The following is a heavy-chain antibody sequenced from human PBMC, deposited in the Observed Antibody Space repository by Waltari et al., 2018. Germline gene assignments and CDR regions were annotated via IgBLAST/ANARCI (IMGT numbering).Heavy chain of an antibody. D-gene: IGHD1-1*01. CDR1: DDSFNDYY. Sequence: QVQLQESGPGLVKPSETLSLTCTISDDSFNDYYWCWIRQPPGKGLEWLGYIHYSGSTDSSPSFKCRVTMSIDTSKNHVSLNLSSVGAADTAVYYCARDAATGYFDSWGQGTLVTVSS. CDR2: IHYSGST. J-gene: IGHJ4*02. CDR3: ARDAATGYFDS. V-gene: IGHV4-59*01.